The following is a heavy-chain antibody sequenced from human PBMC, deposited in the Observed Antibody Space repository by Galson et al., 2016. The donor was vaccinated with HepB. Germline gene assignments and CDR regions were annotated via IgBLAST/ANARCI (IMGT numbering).Heavy chain of an antibody. V-gene: IGHV3-33*01. CDR1: GFTFSSYG. CDR3: ARGTSVYCTRATCYREGSFYY. D-gene: IGHD2-2*01. J-gene: IGHJ4*02. CDR2: IWYDGSNR. Sequence: SLRLSCAASGFTFSSYGMHWVRQAPGKGLEWVALIWYDGSNRYYVDSVKGRFTISRDNSKNTLYLQMTSLRAEDTAVYYCARGTSVYCTRATCYREGSFYYWGQGTLVTVSS.